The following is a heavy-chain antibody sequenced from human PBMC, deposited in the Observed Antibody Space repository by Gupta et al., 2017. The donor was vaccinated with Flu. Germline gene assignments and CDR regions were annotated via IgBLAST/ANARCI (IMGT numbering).Heavy chain of an antibody. Sequence: GLECVSGISGSGGDTYYADSVKGRFTSSRDNSKNTLYLQMNSLRGEDTAIYYCARDLSRHSVVVIAPGRGFDYWGQGTLVTVSS. CDR2: ISGSGGDT. J-gene: IGHJ4*02. V-gene: IGHV3-23*01. D-gene: IGHD2-21*01. CDR3: ARDLSRHSVVVIAPGRGFDY.